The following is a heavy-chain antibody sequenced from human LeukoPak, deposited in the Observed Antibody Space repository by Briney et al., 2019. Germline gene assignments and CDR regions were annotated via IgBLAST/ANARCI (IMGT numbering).Heavy chain of an antibody. J-gene: IGHJ5*02. V-gene: IGHV4-39*02. D-gene: IGHD6-13*01. Sequence: SETLSLTCTVSGGSISSRSYYWGWIREPPGKGLEWIGSIYYSGSTYYNPSLQSRVTISVDTSKNQFSLKLSSVTAADTAVYYCARDRGQQLVLGYNWFDPWGQGTLVTVSS. CDR2: IYYSGST. CDR3: ARDRGQQLVLGYNWFDP. CDR1: GGSISSRSYY.